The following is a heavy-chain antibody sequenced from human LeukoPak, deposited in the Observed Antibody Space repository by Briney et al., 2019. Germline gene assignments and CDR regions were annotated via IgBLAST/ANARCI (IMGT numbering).Heavy chain of an antibody. CDR2: IYYSGST. D-gene: IGHD5-12*01. CDR3: ARGGSGYDYYFDY. Sequence: SQTLSLTCTVSGGSISSGGYYWSWIRQHPGKGLEWIGYIYYSGSTYYNPSLKSRVTISVDTSKNQFSLKLSSVTAADTGVYYCARGGSGYDYYFDYWGQGTLVTVSS. J-gene: IGHJ4*02. V-gene: IGHV4-31*03. CDR1: GGSISSGGYY.